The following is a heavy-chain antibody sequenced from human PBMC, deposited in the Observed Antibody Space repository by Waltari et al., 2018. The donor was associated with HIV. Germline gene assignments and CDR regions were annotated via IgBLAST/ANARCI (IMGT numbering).Heavy chain of an antibody. CDR3: AKDPYYYDSSGYADYFDY. V-gene: IGHV3-30*18. CDR2: ISYDGSNK. CDR1: GFTFSSYG. Sequence: QVQLVESGGGVVQPGRSLRLSCAASGFTFSSYGTHWVRQAPGKGLEWVAVISYDGSNKYYADSVKGRFTISRDNSKNTLYLQMNSLRAEDTAVYYCAKDPYYYDSSGYADYFDYWGQGTLVTVSS. J-gene: IGHJ4*02. D-gene: IGHD3-22*01.